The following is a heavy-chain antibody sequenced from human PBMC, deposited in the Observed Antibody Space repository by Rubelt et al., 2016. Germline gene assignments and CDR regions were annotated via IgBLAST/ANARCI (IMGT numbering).Heavy chain of an antibody. J-gene: IGHJ4*02. V-gene: IGHV5-51*01. CDR1: SFTSYW. CDR3: ARRGLIAVAGGRRETEETAIDY. CDR2: IYPGDSDT. Sequence: SFTSYWISWVRQLPGKGLEWMGIIYPGDSDTRYSPSFQGQVTISADKSISTAYLQWSSLNASDTAMYYCARRGLIAVAGGRRETEETAIDYWGQGTLVTVSS. D-gene: IGHD6-19*01.